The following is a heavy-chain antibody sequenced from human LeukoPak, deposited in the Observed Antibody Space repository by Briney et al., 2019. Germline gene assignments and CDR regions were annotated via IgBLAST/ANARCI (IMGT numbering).Heavy chain of an antibody. CDR1: GFTFSSYG. CDR3: ARVGWGKYQLPNYFDY. D-gene: IGHD2-2*01. CDR2: ISSSGSTI. Sequence: PGGSLRLSCAASGFTFSSYGMNWVRQAPGKGLEWVSYISSSGSTIYYADSVKGRFTISRDNAKNSLYLQMNSLRAEDTAVYYCARVGWGKYQLPNYFDYWGQGTLVTVSS. V-gene: IGHV3-48*03. J-gene: IGHJ4*02.